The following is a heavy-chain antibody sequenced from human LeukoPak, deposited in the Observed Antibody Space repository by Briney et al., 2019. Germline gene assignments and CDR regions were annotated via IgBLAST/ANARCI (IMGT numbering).Heavy chain of an antibody. CDR1: GFTFSSYA. D-gene: IGHD2-2*01. V-gene: IGHV3-23*01. J-gene: IGHJ4*02. CDR2: MSGSGGST. Sequence: GGSLRLSCAASGFTFSSYAMSWVRQAPGKGLEWASVMSGSGGSTYYADSVKGRFTISRDNSKNTLYLQMNSLRAEDTAVYYCAKDLDCSSTSCYPDYWGQGTLVTVSS. CDR3: AKDLDCSSTSCYPDY.